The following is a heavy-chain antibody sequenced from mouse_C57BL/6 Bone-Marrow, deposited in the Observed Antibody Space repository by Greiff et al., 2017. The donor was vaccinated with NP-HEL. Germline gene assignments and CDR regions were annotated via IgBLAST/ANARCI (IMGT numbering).Heavy chain of an antibody. CDR1: GFTFSDAW. Sequence: EVKLEESGGGLVQPGGSMKLSCAASGFTFSDAWMDWVRQSPEKGLEWVAEIRNKANNHATYYAESVKGRFTISRDDSKSSVYLQMNSLRAEDTGIYYCTRPEADGNVFAYWGQGTLVTVSA. J-gene: IGHJ3*01. D-gene: IGHD2-1*01. V-gene: IGHV6-6*01. CDR2: IRNKANNHAT. CDR3: TRPEADGNVFAY.